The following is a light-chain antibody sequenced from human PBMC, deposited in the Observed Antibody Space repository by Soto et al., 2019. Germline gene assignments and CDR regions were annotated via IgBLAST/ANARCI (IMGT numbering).Light chain of an antibody. CDR3: AAWDDSVNGYV. Sequence: QSVLTQPPSASGTLGQGVTMSCAGSTSNIGTNTVNWYRQLPGTAPTVLMYSDSLRPSGVPDRFSGSRSGSSASLTITGLRSDDDADYYCAAWDDSVNGYVFGGGTKVTVL. J-gene: IGLJ1*01. CDR1: TSNIGTNT. CDR2: SDS. V-gene: IGLV1-44*01.